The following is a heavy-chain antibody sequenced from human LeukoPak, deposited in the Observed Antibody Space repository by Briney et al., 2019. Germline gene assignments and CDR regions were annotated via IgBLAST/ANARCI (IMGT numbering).Heavy chain of an antibody. Sequence: PGGSLRPSCAASGFTFSSYGMGWVRQPPGKGLEWVSSIRGPGDTTYYADSVKGRFTISRDNSKNTLYLQMNSLRPEDTAVYYCAKREVATNNFDYWGQGTLVTVSS. CDR3: AKREVATNNFDY. J-gene: IGHJ4*02. V-gene: IGHV3-23*01. CDR2: IRGPGDTT. CDR1: GFTFSSYG. D-gene: IGHD5-24*01.